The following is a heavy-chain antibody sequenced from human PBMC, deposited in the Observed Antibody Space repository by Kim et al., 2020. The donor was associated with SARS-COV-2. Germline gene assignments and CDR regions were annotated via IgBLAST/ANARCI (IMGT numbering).Heavy chain of an antibody. CDR3: ARPGDPPLGTLLPGY. J-gene: IGHJ4*02. Sequence: ASVKVSCKASGYTFTGYYMYWVRQAPGQGLEWMGWINPNSGDTNYAQMFQGRVTMTRDMSINTAYMELSRLRSDDTAVYYCARPGDPPLGTLLPGYWGQGTLVTVSS. V-gene: IGHV1-2*02. CDR2: INPNSGDT. CDR1: GYTFTGYY. D-gene: IGHD1-7*01.